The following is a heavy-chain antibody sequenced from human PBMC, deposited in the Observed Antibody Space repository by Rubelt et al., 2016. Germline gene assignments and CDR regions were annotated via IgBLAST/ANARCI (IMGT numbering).Heavy chain of an antibody. D-gene: IGHD1-26*01. J-gene: IGHJ4*02. CDR1: GGSMSRNY. Sequence: QVQLQESGPGLVKPSETLSLTCSVSGGSMSRNYWSWIRQPPGKGLEWIGELNHTGSINYNPSLQSRVSISIDTSKNQFSLKLSSVTAADTAVYYCARGLSIVGATGDYWGQGNLVTVSS. V-gene: IGHV4-59*12. CDR2: LNHTGSI. CDR3: ARGLSIVGATGDY.